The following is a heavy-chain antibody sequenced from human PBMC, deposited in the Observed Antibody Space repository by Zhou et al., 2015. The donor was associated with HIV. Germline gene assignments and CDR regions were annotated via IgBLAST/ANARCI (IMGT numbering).Heavy chain of an antibody. J-gene: IGHJ5*02. CDR3: ARDIRSRWSMVRENWFDP. V-gene: IGHV1-69*01. Sequence: QVQLVQSGAEVKKPGSSVKVSCKASGGTFSSYAISWVRQAPGQGLEWMGGIIPIFGTANYAQKFQGRVTITADESTSTAYMELSSLRSEDTAVYYCARDIRSRWSMVRENWFDPWGQGTLVTVSS. D-gene: IGHD3-10*01. CDR2: IIPIFGTA. CDR1: GGTFSSYA.